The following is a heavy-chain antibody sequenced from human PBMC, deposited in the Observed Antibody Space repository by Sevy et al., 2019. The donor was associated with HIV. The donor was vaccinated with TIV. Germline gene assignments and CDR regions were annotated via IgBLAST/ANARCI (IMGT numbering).Heavy chain of an antibody. CDR1: GFSFSDYH. CDR3: VGRRYRVGHSWSYFFDF. J-gene: IGHJ4*02. D-gene: IGHD5-18*01. CDR2: ITSSHGGK. Sequence: GGSLRLSCVTSGFSFSDYHMSWIRLAPGKGLEWISHITSSHGGKVYADSVRGRFDISRDNARKSVYLQMNRLQVEDTATYFCVGRRYRVGHSWSYFFDFWGQRTPVTVSS. V-gene: IGHV3-11*01.